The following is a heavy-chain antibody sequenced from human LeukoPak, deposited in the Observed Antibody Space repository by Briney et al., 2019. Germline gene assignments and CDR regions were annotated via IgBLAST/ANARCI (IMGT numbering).Heavy chain of an antibody. CDR1: GGSFSGYY. CDR3: ASGVGATRGLEYYFDY. Sequence: PSETLSLTCAVYGGSFSGYYWSWIRQPPGKGLEWIGEINHSGSTNYNPSLKSRVTISVDTSKNQFSLKLSSVTAADTAVYYCASGVGATRGLEYYFDYWGQGTLVTVSS. CDR2: INHSGST. D-gene: IGHD1-26*01. V-gene: IGHV4-34*01. J-gene: IGHJ4*02.